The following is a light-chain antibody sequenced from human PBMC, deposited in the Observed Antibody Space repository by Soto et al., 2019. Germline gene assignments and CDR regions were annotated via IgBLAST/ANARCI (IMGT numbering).Light chain of an antibody. J-gene: IGKJ1*01. CDR3: QQHKSYPRT. Sequence: DIQMTQSPSTLSASVGDRVTITCRASQSISSALVWYQQKPGKAPNLLIYKASSLESGVPLRFSGSGSGTEFNLNISSLQPEDFATYYCQQHKSYPRTFGQGTKVEIK. CDR1: QSISSA. CDR2: KAS. V-gene: IGKV1-5*03.